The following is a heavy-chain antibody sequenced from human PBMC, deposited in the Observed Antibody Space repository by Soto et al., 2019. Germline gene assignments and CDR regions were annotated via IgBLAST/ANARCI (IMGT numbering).Heavy chain of an antibody. CDR2: IFYSGIT. CDR1: GGSISSYY. J-gene: IGHJ5*02. V-gene: IGHV4-59*01. CDR3: ARGPYSSSWFDNWFDP. Sequence: SETLSLTCTVSGGSISSYYWSWIRQPPGKGLEWIGHIFYSGITKYNPSLKSRVIISIDTSKNQFSLKLFSVAAAATAVYYCARGPYSSSWFDNWFDPWGQGTLVTVSS. D-gene: IGHD6-13*01.